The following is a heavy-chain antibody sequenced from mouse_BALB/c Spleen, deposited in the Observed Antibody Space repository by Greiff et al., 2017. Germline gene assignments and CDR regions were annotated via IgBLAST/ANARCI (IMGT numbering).Heavy chain of an antibody. V-gene: IGHV1S34*01. CDR1: GYSFTGYY. CDR2: ISCYNGAT. CDR3: GGANWSPFAY. Sequence: LVKTGASVKISCKASGYSFTGYYMHWVKQSHGKSLEWIGYISCYNGATSYNQKFKGKATFTVDTSSSTAYMQFNSLTSEDSAVYYCGGANWSPFAYWGQGTLVTVSA. J-gene: IGHJ3*01. D-gene: IGHD4-1*01.